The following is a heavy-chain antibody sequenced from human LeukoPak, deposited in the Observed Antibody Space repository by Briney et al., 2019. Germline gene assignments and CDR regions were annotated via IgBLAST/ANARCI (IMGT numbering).Heavy chain of an antibody. D-gene: IGHD6-13*01. CDR3: ARGIAAADFDY. CDR1: GFTFSSYS. Sequence: GGSLRLSCAASGFTFSSYSMNWVRQAPGKGLEGVSYISSSSSTIYYADSVKGRFTISRDNAKNSLYLQMNSLRAEDTAVYYCARGIAAADFDYWGQGTLVTVSS. V-gene: IGHV3-48*04. CDR2: ISSSSSTI. J-gene: IGHJ4*02.